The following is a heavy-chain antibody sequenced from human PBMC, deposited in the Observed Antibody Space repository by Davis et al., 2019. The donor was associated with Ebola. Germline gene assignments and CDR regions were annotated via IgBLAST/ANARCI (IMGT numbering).Heavy chain of an antibody. J-gene: IGHJ4*02. V-gene: IGHV3-23*01. Sequence: GESLKISCAASGFTFSNYAMSWVRQAPGGGLEWVAGISVTGADIKYADSVRGRFSISRDDSKNTLYLQMDSLRAEDTAVYYCARDLYSGNYNFDYWGQGTLVTVSS. CDR2: ISVTGADI. CDR3: ARDLYSGNYNFDY. D-gene: IGHD1-26*01. CDR1: GFTFSNYA.